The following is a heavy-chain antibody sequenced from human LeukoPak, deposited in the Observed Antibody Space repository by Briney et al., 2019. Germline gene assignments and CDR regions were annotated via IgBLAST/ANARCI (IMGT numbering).Heavy chain of an antibody. Sequence: SETLSLTCAVYGGSFSGYYWSWIRQPPGKGLEWIGEINHSGSTNYNPSLKSRVTISVDTSKNQFSLKPSSVTAADTAVYYCARHSSGWSNWFDPWGQGTLVTVSS. CDR1: GGSFSGYY. V-gene: IGHV4-34*01. CDR3: ARHSSGWSNWFDP. CDR2: INHSGST. D-gene: IGHD6-19*01. J-gene: IGHJ5*02.